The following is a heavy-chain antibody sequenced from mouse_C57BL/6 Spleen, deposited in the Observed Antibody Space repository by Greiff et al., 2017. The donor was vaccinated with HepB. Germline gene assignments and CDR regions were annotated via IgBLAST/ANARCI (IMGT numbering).Heavy chain of an antibody. CDR1: GFTFSSYA. CDR2: ISDGGSYT. Sequence: EVKLMESGGGLVKPGGSLKLSCAASGFTFSSYAMSWVRQTPEKRLEWVATISDGGSYTYYPDNVKGRFTISRDNAKNNLYLQMSHLKSEDTAMYYFAYGSSSYYAMDYWGQGTSFTVSS. CDR3: AYGSSSYYAMDY. V-gene: IGHV5-4*03. J-gene: IGHJ4*01. D-gene: IGHD1-1*01.